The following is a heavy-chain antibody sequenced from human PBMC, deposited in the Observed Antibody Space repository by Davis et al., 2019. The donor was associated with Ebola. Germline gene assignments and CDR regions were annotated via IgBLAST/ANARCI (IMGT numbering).Heavy chain of an antibody. D-gene: IGHD5-12*01. CDR2: ISYDGSNK. CDR3: ARDHELVATISYYYYGMDV. V-gene: IGHV3-30-3*01. J-gene: IGHJ6*02. CDR1: GFTFSSYA. Sequence: GESLKISCAASGFTFSSYAMHWVRQAPGKGLEWVAVISYDGSNKYYADSVKGRFIISRDNSKNTLYLQMNSLRAEDTAVYYCARDHELVATISYYYYGMDVWGQGTTVTVSS.